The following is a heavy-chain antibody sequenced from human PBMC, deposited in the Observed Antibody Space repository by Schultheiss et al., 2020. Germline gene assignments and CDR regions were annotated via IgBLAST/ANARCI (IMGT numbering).Heavy chain of an antibody. CDR2: ISSGSTI. V-gene: IGHV3-69-1*01. Sequence: GGSLRLSCAASGFTFSSYSMNWVRQAPGKGLEWVSSISSGSTISYADSVKGRFTISRDNAKNSLYLQMNSLRAEDTAVYYCAREFSSGWWGQGTLVTVSS. J-gene: IGHJ4*02. D-gene: IGHD6-19*01. CDR1: GFTFSSYS. CDR3: AREFSSGW.